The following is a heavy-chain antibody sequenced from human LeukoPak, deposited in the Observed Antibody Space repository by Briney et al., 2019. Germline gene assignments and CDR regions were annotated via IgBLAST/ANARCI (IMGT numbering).Heavy chain of an antibody. CDR3: ARDGERFDWLRFDP. CDR1: GGSISSYY. V-gene: IGHV4-4*07. Sequence: PSETLSLTCTVSGGSISSYYWSWIRQPAGKGLEWIGRIYTSGSTNYNPSLKSRVTMSVDTSKNQFSLKLSSVTAADTAVYYCARDGERFDWLRFDPWGQGTLVTVSP. J-gene: IGHJ5*02. CDR2: IYTSGST. D-gene: IGHD3-9*01.